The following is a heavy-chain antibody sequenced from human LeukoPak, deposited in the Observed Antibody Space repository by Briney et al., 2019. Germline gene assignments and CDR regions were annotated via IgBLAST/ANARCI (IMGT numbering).Heavy chain of an antibody. CDR2: ISDSGNT. CDR3: ARDWYYYDSSGYYEY. V-gene: IGHV3-23*01. D-gene: IGHD3-22*01. Sequence: GGSLRLSCAASGFTLSSYAMSWVRQAPGKGLEWVSAISDSGNTYHADSVKGRFTISRDSSKNTLYLQMNSLRAEDTAVYYCARDWYYYDSSGYYEYWGQGTLVTVSS. J-gene: IGHJ4*02. CDR1: GFTLSSYA.